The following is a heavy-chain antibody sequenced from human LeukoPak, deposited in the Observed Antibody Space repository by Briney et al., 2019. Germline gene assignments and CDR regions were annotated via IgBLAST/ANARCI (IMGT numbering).Heavy chain of an antibody. CDR3: ARLVDTAMADFDY. CDR1: GGSISSYY. V-gene: IGHV4-59*08. D-gene: IGHD5-18*01. Sequence: PSETLSLTCTDSGGSISSYYWSWIRLPPGKGLEWIGYIYYSGSTNYNPSLKSRVTISVDTSKNQFSLKLSPVTAADTAVYYCARLVDTAMADFDYWGQGTQVTVSS. CDR2: IYYSGST. J-gene: IGHJ4*02.